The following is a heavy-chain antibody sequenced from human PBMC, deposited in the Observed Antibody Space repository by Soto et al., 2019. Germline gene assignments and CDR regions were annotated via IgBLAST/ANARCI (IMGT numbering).Heavy chain of an antibody. CDR1: GGSISSGGYY. CDR2: IYYSGST. V-gene: IGHV4-31*03. J-gene: IGHJ3*02. D-gene: IGHD2-2*01. Sequence: PSETLSLTCTVSGGSISSGGYYWSWIRQHPGKGLEWIGYIYYSGSTYYNPSLKSRVTISVDTSKNQFSLKLSSVTAADTAVYYCAGEERDIVVVPAAYYVFDIWGQGTMVTVSS. CDR3: AGEERDIVVVPAAYYVFDI.